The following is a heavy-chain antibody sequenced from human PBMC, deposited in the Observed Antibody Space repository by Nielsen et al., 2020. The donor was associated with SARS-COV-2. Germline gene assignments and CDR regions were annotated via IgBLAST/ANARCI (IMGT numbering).Heavy chain of an antibody. CDR2: INPSGGST. CDR1: GYTFTSYY. J-gene: IGHJ6*02. D-gene: IGHD4-11*01. Sequence: ASVKVSCKASGYTFTSYYMHWVRQAPGQGLEWMGIINPSGGSTSYAQKFQGRVTMTRDTSTSTVYMELSSLRSEDTAVYYCARGPLTGSVPYYYGMDVWGQGTTVTVSS. V-gene: IGHV1-46*01. CDR3: ARGPLTGSVPYYYGMDV.